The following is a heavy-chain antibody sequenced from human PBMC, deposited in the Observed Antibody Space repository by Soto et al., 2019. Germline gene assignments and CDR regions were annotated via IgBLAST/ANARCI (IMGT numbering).Heavy chain of an antibody. CDR2: ISTSSSYI. D-gene: IGHD6-19*01. CDR3: ARGAGSILASLDY. J-gene: IGHJ4*02. Sequence: PGGSLRLSCAASGFIFNSYSLTWVRQAPGKGLEWVSCISTSSSYIYYADSVKGRFTISRDNAKNSLYLQMNSLRAEDTAVYFCARGAGSILASLDYWGKGTLVTVSS. CDR1: GFIFNSYS. V-gene: IGHV3-21*01.